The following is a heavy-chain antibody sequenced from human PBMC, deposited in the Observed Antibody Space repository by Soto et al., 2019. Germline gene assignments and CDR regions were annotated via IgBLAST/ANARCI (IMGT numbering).Heavy chain of an antibody. CDR2: IYYSGST. D-gene: IGHD2-15*01. V-gene: IGHV4-59*08. CDR3: ARRGCSGGSCYFDY. J-gene: IGHJ4*02. Sequence: SETLSLTCTVSGGSISSYYWSWIRQPPGKGLEWIGYIYYSGSTNYNPSLKSRVTISVDTSKNQFSLKLSSVTAADTAVYYCARRGCSGGSCYFDYWGQGTLVTVSS. CDR1: GGSISSYY.